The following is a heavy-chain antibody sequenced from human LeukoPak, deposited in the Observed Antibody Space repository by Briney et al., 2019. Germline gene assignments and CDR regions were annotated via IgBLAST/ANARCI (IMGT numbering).Heavy chain of an antibody. V-gene: IGHV3-23*01. CDR3: ANSITMIVVVNY. J-gene: IGHJ4*02. D-gene: IGHD3-22*01. Sequence: PGGSLRLSCAASGFTFDDYAMHWVRQAPGKGLEWVSTISGSAGSTYYADSVKGRFTISRDNSKNTLYLQMNSLRAEDTAVYYCANSITMIVVVNYWGQGTLVTVSS. CDR1: GFTFDDYA. CDR2: ISGSAGST.